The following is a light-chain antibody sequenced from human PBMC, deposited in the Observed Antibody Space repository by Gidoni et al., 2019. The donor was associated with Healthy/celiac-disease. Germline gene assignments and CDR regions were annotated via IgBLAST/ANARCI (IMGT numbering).Light chain of an antibody. V-gene: IGKV3-11*01. CDR2: DAS. Sequence: DIVLTQSPATLSLSPGERATLSCRASQSVSSYLAWYQQKPGQAPRLLIYDASNRATGIPARFSGSGSGTDCTLTISSLEPEDFAVYYCQQRSNWPPGLTFGGGTKVEIK. CDR3: QQRSNWPPGLT. CDR1: QSVSSY. J-gene: IGKJ4*01.